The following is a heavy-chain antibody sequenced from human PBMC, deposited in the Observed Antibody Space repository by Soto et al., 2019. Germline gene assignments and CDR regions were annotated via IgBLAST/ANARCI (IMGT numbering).Heavy chain of an antibody. CDR1: GGSITNFY. V-gene: IGHV4-59*04. CDR2: IYYSGST. Sequence: PSETLYLTCTVSGGSITNFYWSWIRQPPGKGLEWIGYIYYSGSTYYNPSLKSRVTISVDTSKNQFSLKLSSVTAADTAVYYCARNSLDGDYLYYFDYWGQGTLVSVSS. D-gene: IGHD4-17*01. CDR3: ARNSLDGDYLYYFDY. J-gene: IGHJ4*02.